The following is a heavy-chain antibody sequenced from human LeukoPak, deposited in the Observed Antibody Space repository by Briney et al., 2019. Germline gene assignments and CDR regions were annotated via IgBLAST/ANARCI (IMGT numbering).Heavy chain of an antibody. CDR3: ARGGTLRHYGNYPTTSYP. D-gene: IGHD4-11*01. Sequence: ASVKVSCKASGYTFTGYYMHWVRQAPGQGLEWMGWINPNSGGTNYAQKFQGRVTMTRDTSISTAYMELSRLRSDDTAVYYCARGGTLRHYGNYPTTSYPWGQGTLVTVSS. V-gene: IGHV1-2*02. CDR2: INPNSGGT. CDR1: GYTFTGYY. J-gene: IGHJ5*02.